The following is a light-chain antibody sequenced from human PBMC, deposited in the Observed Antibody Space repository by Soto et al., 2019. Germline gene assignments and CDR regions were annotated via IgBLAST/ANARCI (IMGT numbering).Light chain of an antibody. CDR1: QGIRNE. CDR3: LQDFNYPWT. J-gene: IGKJ1*01. CDR2: AAS. V-gene: IGKV1-6*01. Sequence: AIQMTQFPSSLSASVGDRVPITCRASQGIRNESGWYQQKPGKAPKLLIYAASSLQSGVPSRFRGSGSGTNFSLTISSLQPEDFATYYCLQDFNYPWTFGQGTKVDIK.